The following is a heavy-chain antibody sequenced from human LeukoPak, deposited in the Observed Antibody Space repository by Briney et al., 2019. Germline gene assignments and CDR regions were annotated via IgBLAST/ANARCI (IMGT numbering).Heavy chain of an antibody. Sequence: ASVKVSCKASGGTFSSYAISWVRQAPGQGLEWMGGIIPIFGTANYAQKFQGRVTITTDESTSTAYMELSSLRSEDTAVYYCARDEGYYYDSSGYTHPGSWGQGTLVTVSS. D-gene: IGHD3-22*01. CDR1: GGTFSSYA. V-gene: IGHV1-69*05. CDR2: IIPIFGTA. J-gene: IGHJ5*02. CDR3: ARDEGYYYDSSGYTHPGS.